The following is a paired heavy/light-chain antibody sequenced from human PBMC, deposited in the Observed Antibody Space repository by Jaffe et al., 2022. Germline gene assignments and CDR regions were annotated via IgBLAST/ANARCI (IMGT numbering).Light chain of an antibody. CDR3: QSADSSGTYRVV. Sequence: SYELTQPPSVSVSPGQTARITCSGDALPKQYAYWYQEKSGQAPALVIYKDTERPSGIPERFSGSSSGTTVTLTISGVQAEDEADYYCQSADSSGTYRVVFGGGTKLTVL. J-gene: IGLJ2*01. V-gene: IGLV3-25*03. CDR1: ALPKQY. CDR2: KDT.
Heavy chain of an antibody. CDR2: IGGSGSST. D-gene: IGHD2-2*01. CDR3: AKSPVNIVVETGYYFDY. CDR1: GITFSNYA. J-gene: IGHJ4*02. V-gene: IGHV3-23*01. Sequence: EVQLLESGGGLVQPGGSLRLSCAASGITFSNYAMTWVRQAPGKGLQWVSGIGGSGSSTYYADSVKGRFTISRDNSKNTLYLQMNSLRAEDTAVYYCAKSPVNIVVETGYYFDYWGQGTLVTVSS.